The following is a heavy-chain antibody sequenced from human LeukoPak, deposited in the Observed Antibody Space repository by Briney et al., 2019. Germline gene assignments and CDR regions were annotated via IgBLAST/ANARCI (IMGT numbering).Heavy chain of an antibody. CDR1: GFTFSSYA. D-gene: IGHD3-9*01. Sequence: GGSLRLSCAASGFTFSSYAMSWVRQAPGKGLEWVSAISGSGGSTYYADSVKGRFTISRDNSKNTLYLQMNSLRAEDMAVYYCAKAVGYDILTGYYKGFDYWGQGTLVTVSS. V-gene: IGHV3-23*01. CDR2: ISGSGGST. CDR3: AKAVGYDILTGYYKGFDY. J-gene: IGHJ4*02.